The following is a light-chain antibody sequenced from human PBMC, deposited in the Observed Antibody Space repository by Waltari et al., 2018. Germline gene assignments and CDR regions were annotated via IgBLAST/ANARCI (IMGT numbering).Light chain of an antibody. V-gene: IGLV2-14*01. CDR1: SRDVGAHSY. J-gene: IGLJ3*02. CDR3: NSYTNNSTLV. Sequence: QSALTQPASVSGSPGQSITTSCTGTSRDVGAHSYVSWYQQFPGKFPKLIIYDVIRRPSGVSNRFSGSKSGNTASLTISGLQGEDEAHYYCNSYTNNSTLVFGGGTELTVL. CDR2: DVI.